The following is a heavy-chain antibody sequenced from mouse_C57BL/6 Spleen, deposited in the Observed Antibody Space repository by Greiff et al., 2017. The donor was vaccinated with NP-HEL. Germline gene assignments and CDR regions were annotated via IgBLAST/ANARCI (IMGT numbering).Heavy chain of an antibody. CDR2: ISSGSSTI. Sequence: EVKLMESGGGLVKPGGSLKLSCAASGFTFSDYGMHWVRQAPEKGLEWVAYISSGSSTIYYADTVKGRFTITRDNAKNTLFLQMTSLRSEDTAMYYCAREELGPFAYWGQGTLVTVSA. J-gene: IGHJ3*01. D-gene: IGHD4-1*01. CDR1: GFTFSDYG. CDR3: AREELGPFAY. V-gene: IGHV5-17*01.